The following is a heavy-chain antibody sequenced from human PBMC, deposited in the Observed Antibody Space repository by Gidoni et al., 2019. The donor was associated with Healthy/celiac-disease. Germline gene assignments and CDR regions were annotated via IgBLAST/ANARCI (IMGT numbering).Heavy chain of an antibody. J-gene: IGHJ5*02. CDR3: ARGGGVVVPAAILDP. CDR2: INPNSGGT. D-gene: IGHD2-2*02. Sequence: QVQLVQSGAEVKKPGASVKVSCKASGYPFPSYYMHWVRQAPGQGLGWMGWINPNSGGTNYAQKFQGWVTMTRDTSISTAYMELSRLRSDDTAVYYCARGGGVVVPAAILDPWGQGTLVTVSS. V-gene: IGHV1-2*04. CDR1: GYPFPSYY.